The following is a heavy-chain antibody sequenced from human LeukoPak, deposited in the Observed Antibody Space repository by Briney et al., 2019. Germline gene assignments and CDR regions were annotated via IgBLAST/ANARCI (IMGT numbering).Heavy chain of an antibody. CDR1: GGSISSGGYY. V-gene: IGHV4-31*03. CDR3: ARGKRSGWSPFDY. Sequence: PSETLSLTCTVSGGSISSGGYYWSWIRQHPGKGLEWIGYIYYSGSTYYNPSLKSRVTISVDTSKNQFSLKLSSVAAADTAVYYCARGKRSGWSPFDYWGQGTLVTVSS. CDR2: IYYSGST. J-gene: IGHJ4*02. D-gene: IGHD6-19*01.